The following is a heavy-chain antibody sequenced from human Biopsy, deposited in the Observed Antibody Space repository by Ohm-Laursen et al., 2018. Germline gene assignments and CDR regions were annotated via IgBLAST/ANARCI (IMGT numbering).Heavy chain of an antibody. CDR3: ARALGGYDLSAYYIDS. Sequence: SETLSLTCTVSGDSLSSYFWSWIRQPPGKGLEWIGFIHNSGSTYHNPSLKSRVTVSMDVSNNDFSLKLTSVTAADTAVYYCARALGGYDLSAYYIDSWGQGTLVTVSS. CDR1: GDSLSSYF. D-gene: IGHD3-22*01. V-gene: IGHV4-59*01. J-gene: IGHJ4*02. CDR2: IHNSGST.